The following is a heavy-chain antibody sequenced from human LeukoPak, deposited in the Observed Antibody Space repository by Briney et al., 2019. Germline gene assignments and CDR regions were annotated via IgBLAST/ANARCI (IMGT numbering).Heavy chain of an antibody. CDR1: GLTFSSYG. CDR3: AKEAGTMVRVYGMDV. Sequence: GGSLRLSCAASGLTFSSYGMHWVRQAPGKGLEWVAVISYDGSNKYYADPVKGRFTISRDNSKNTLYLQMNSLRAEDTAVYYCAKEAGTMVRVYGMDVWGQGTTVTVSS. CDR2: ISYDGSNK. D-gene: IGHD3-10*01. J-gene: IGHJ6*02. V-gene: IGHV3-30*18.